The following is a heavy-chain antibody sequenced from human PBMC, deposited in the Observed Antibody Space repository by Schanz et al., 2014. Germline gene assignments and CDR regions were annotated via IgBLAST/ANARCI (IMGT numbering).Heavy chain of an antibody. CDR2: ISGSGGST. D-gene: IGHD6-25*01. J-gene: IGHJ4*02. V-gene: IGHV3-23*04. Sequence: EVQLVESGGGLVQPGGSLRLSCAASGFTFSSNSMNWVRQAPGKGLEWVSAISGSGGSTYYADSVKGRFTISRDNSKNTLYLQMNSLRAEDTAVYYCAKVRYSSGWRGDYFDEWGQGTLVTGAS. CDR3: AKVRYSSGWRGDYFDE. CDR1: GFTFSSNS.